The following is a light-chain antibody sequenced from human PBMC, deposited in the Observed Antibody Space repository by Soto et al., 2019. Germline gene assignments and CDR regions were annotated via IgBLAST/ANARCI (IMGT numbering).Light chain of an antibody. CDR3: QSYDRRIVI. CDR2: EDN. CDR1: SGSIANNY. J-gene: IGLJ2*01. Sequence: NFMLTQPHSVSESPGKTVSISCTRSSGSIANNYVQWYQQRPGSAPTTVIYEDNQRPSGVPSRFSGAIDSSSNSASLTISWLKTEDEADYYCQSYDRRIVIFGGGTMLTVL. V-gene: IGLV6-57*04.